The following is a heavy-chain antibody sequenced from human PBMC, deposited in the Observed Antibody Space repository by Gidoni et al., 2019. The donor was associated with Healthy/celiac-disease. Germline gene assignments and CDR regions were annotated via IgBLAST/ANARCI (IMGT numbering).Heavy chain of an antibody. Sequence: QVQLVESGGGVVQPGRSLRLSWAASGFTFSSYGLHWVRQAPGKGLEWVAVIWYDGSNKYYADSVKGRFTISRDNSKNTLYLQMNSLRAEDTAVYYCARFDRPGTYPGLYYYYYGMDVWGQGTTVTVSS. D-gene: IGHD3-10*01. CDR3: ARFDRPGTYPGLYYYYYGMDV. J-gene: IGHJ6*02. CDR2: IWYDGSNK. CDR1: GFTFSSYG. V-gene: IGHV3-33*01.